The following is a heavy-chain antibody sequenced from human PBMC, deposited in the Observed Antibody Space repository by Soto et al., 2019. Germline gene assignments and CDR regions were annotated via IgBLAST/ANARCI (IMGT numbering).Heavy chain of an antibody. Sequence: GGSLRLSCAASGFTFSNYEMNWVRQAPGKGLELVSYISSSGKTIYYADSVKGRFTISRDNTKNSLYLQMNSMRTEDTAVYYCARDTEKYRGSDLGIDYWGQGTVVTVSS. CDR3: ARDTEKYRGSDLGIDY. V-gene: IGHV3-48*03. D-gene: IGHD5-12*01. J-gene: IGHJ4*02. CDR1: GFTFSNYE. CDR2: ISSSGKTI.